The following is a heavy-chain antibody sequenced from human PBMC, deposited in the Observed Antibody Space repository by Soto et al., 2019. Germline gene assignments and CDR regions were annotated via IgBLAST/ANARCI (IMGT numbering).Heavy chain of an antibody. CDR3: TRGPRPISTGTGAY. V-gene: IGHV3-74*01. CDR1: GFIFKMYW. D-gene: IGHD3-10*01. CDR2: IYNDGTYS. J-gene: IGHJ4*02. Sequence: PGGSLRLSCAASGFIFKMYWMHWVRQSPGKGLVLISRIYNDGTYSDYADSVRGRFTISRDNVNETLYLQMNNLRAEDSGLYYCTRGPRPISTGTGAYWGQGTQVNVSS.